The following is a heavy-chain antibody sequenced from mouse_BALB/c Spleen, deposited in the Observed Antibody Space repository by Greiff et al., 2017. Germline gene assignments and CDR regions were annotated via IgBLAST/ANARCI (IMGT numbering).Heavy chain of an antibody. V-gene: IGHV6-6*02. CDR3: TGNFYAMDY. D-gene: IGHD4-1*02. CDR1: GFTFSNYW. Sequence: EVKLEESGGGLVQPGGSMKLSCVASGFTFSNYWMNWVRQSPEKGLEWVAEIRMKSNNYATHYAESVKGRFTISRDDSKSRVYLHMNNLRAEDTGICYCTGNFYAMDYWGQGTSVTVSS. J-gene: IGHJ4*01. CDR2: IRMKSNNYAT.